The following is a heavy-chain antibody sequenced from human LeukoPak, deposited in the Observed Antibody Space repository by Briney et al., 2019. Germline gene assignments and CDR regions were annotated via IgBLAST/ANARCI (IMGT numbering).Heavy chain of an antibody. CDR2: ISYDGSNK. Sequence: TGGSLRLSCAASGFTFSSYGMHGVRQAPGKGLEWVAVISYDGSNKYYADSVKGRFTISRDNSKNTLYLQMNSLRAEDTAVYYCAKDWVVVAATPEFDPWGQGTLVTVSS. CDR1: GFTFSSYG. D-gene: IGHD2-15*01. V-gene: IGHV3-30*18. J-gene: IGHJ5*02. CDR3: AKDWVVVAATPEFDP.